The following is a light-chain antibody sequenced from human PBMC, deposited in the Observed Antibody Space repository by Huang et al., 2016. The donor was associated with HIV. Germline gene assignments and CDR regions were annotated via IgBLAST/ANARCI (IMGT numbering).Light chain of an antibody. V-gene: IGKV2-28*01. J-gene: IGKJ2*01. CDR3: MQSLQSPRT. Sequence: IVMTQSPLSLPVTPGEPASISCRSSQSLLNRNGYHYVDWFLQKPGQSPQLLIYLDSNRASGVPDRFSGSASGSDFTLTITKVEAEDVGVYYCMQSLQSPRTFGQGTKLEI. CDR1: QSLLNRNGYHY. CDR2: LDS.